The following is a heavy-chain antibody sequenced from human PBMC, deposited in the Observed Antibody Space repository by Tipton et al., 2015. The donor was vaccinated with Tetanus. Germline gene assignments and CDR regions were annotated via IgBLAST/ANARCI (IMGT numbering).Heavy chain of an antibody. D-gene: IGHD3-22*01. J-gene: IGHJ4*02. CDR2: ISYDGSHK. Sequence: SLRLSCAASGFTFSSYAMHWVRQAPGKGLEWVAVISYDGSHKYYADSVKGRFSISRDNSKNTLYLQMNSLRTEDTALYYCARDFSYYFDSKSGFDYWGQGTLVTVSS. CDR1: GFTFSSYA. CDR3: ARDFSYYFDSKSGFDY. V-gene: IGHV3-30*03.